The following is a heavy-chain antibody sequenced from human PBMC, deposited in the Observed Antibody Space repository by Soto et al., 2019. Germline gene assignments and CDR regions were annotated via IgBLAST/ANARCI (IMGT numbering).Heavy chain of an antibody. Sequence: EVQLLESGGGLVQPGGSLRLSCAASGFTFSSYSMSWVRQAPGKGLEWVSGFRSSGDDGTTYYADSVKGLFTISRDNPKNTLFMQMNSLRAEDPAIYYCAKKVDAGSGSQYFDYWGQSTLVTVSS. CDR2: FRSSGDDGTT. D-gene: IGHD3-10*01. CDR1: GFTFSSYS. V-gene: IGHV3-23*01. CDR3: AKKVDAGSGSQYFDY. J-gene: IGHJ4*02.